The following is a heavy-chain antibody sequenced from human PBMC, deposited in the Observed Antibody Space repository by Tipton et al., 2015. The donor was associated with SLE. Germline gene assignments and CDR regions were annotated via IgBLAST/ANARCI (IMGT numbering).Heavy chain of an antibody. CDR3: ATQWLRGDYFDY. V-gene: IGHV4-59*04. CDR1: GGSISSYY. J-gene: IGHJ4*02. D-gene: IGHD5-12*01. CDR2: IYYSGST. Sequence: TLSLTCTVSGGSISSYYWSWIRQPPGKGLEWIGYIYYSGSTYYNPSLKSRVTISVDTSKNQFFLKLSSVTAADTAVYYCATQWLRGDYFDYWGQGTLVTVSS.